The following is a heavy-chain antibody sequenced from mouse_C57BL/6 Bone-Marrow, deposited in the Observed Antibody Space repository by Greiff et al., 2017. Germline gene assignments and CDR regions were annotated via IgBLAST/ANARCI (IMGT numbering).Heavy chain of an antibody. J-gene: IGHJ3*01. Sequence: VQLVESGAELARPGASVKLSCKASGYTFTSYGISWVKQRTGQGLEWIGEIYPRSGHTYYNEKFKGKATLTADKSSSTAYMELRSLTSEDSAVYFCARLRYQFAYWGQGTLVTVSA. V-gene: IGHV1-81*01. CDR2: IYPRSGHT. CDR3: ARLRYQFAY. D-gene: IGHD1-1*01. CDR1: GYTFTSYG.